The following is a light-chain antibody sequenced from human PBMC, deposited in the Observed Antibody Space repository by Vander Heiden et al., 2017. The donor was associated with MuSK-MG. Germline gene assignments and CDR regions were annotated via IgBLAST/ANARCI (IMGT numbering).Light chain of an antibody. Sequence: EIVMTQSPATLSVSPGERATLSCRASQSVSSNLAWYQQKPGQAPRLLIYGASTRATGIPARFSGSGSGTEFTLTISSLQSEDFAIYYCQQYNKWPPYTFGQGTKLXIK. CDR2: GAS. J-gene: IGKJ2*01. V-gene: IGKV3-15*01. CDR1: QSVSSN. CDR3: QQYNKWPPYT.